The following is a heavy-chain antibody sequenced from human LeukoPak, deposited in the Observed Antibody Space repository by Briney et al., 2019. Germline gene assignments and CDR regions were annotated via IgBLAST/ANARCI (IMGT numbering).Heavy chain of an antibody. CDR1: GYTFTGYY. J-gene: IGHJ6*03. CDR2: MNPNSGNT. Sequence: ASVKVSCKASGYTFTGYYMHWVRQAPGQGLEWMGWMNPNSGNTGYAQKFQGRVTMTRNTSISTAYMELSSLRSEDTAVYYCARLDIVVVPAAIPHYYMDVWGKGTTVTISS. V-gene: IGHV1-8*02. CDR3: ARLDIVVVPAAIPHYYMDV. D-gene: IGHD2-2*01.